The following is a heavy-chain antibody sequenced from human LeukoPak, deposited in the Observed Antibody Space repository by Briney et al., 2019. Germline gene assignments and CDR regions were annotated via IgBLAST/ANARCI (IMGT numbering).Heavy chain of an antibody. CDR2: ISGTGRTI. D-gene: IGHD6-19*01. CDR3: ARVTYIIGWYPH. V-gene: IGHV3-11*04. J-gene: IGHJ4*02. CDR1: GFTFSDYY. Sequence: GGSLRLSCAASGFTFSDYYMSWIRQAPGKGLEWVSYISGTGRTIYYADSVKGRFAITRDNAKKSLYLRMNSLRAEDTAVYYCARVTYIIGWYPHWGQGTLVTVSS.